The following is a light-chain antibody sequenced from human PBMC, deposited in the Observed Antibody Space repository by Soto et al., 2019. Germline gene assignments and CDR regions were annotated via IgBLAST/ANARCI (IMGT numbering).Light chain of an antibody. CDR2: GAS. V-gene: IGKV3-20*01. CDR3: QQCGSSPLYT. Sequence: EIVLTQSPGTLSLSPGERVTLSCRASQSVSSTYLAWYQQKHGQAPRLLIYGASSRATGIPDRFSGSGSGTDFTLSISRLEHADFEVYYCQQCGSSPLYTFGQGTKLEIK. CDR1: QSVSSTY. J-gene: IGKJ2*01.